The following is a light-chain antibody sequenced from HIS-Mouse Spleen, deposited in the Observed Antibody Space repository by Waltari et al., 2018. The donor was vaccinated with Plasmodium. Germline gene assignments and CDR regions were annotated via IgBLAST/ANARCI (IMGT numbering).Light chain of an antibody. Sequence: EIVLTQYPATLSLSPWERATLSCSASQTVSSYLAWYQQKPGQAPRLLIYDASNRATGIPARFSGSGSGTDFTLTISSLEPEDFAGYYCQQRSNWPRVLTFGGGTKVEIK. J-gene: IGKJ4*01. CDR1: QTVSSY. V-gene: IGKV3-11*01. CDR3: QQRSNWPRVLT. CDR2: DAS.